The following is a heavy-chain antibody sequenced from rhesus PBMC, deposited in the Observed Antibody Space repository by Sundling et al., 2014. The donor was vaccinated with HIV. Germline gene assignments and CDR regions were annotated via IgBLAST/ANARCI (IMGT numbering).Heavy chain of an antibody. CDR2: VDPEDGEA. CDR3: ATDLSGYYTGYGLDS. J-gene: IGHJ6*01. CDR1: GYTFSDYY. V-gene: IGHV1-111*02. D-gene: IGHD3-3*01. Sequence: EVQLVQSGAEVRKPGASVKISCEASGYTFSDYYLHWVRQAPGKGLEWVGHVDPEDGEADYAQKFQDRVTITADTSTDTAYMELSSLRSEDTAVYYCATDLSGYYTGYGLDSWGQGVVVTVSS.